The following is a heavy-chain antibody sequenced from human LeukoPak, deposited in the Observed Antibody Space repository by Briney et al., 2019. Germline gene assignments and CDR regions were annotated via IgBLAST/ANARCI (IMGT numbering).Heavy chain of an antibody. J-gene: IGHJ4*02. V-gene: IGHV4-34*01. D-gene: IGHD3-10*01. CDR1: GGSFSGYY. Sequence: SETLSLTCAVYGGSFSGYYWSWIRQPPGKGLEWIGEINHSGSTNYNPSLKSRVTISVDTSKNQFSLKLSSVTAADTAMYYCARAPITMVRGVIIQTFDYWGQGTLVTVSS. CDR2: INHSGST. CDR3: ARAPITMVRGVIIQTFDY.